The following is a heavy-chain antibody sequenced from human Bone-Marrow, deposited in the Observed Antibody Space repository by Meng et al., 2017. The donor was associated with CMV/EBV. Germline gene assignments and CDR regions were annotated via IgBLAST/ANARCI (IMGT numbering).Heavy chain of an antibody. J-gene: IGHJ5*02. V-gene: IGHV3-11*04. CDR2: ISSSGSTI. Sequence: GESLKISCAASGFTFSDYYMSWIRQAPGKGLEWVSYISSSGSTIYYADSVKGRFTISRDNAKNSLYLQMNSLRAEDTAVYYCARDDILWWPGGWFDPWGQGTLVTVSS. D-gene: IGHD2-21*01. CDR1: GFTFSDYY. CDR3: ARDDILWWPGGWFDP.